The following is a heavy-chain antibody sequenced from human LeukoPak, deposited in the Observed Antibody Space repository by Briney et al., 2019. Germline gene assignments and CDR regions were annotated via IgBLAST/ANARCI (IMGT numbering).Heavy chain of an antibody. J-gene: IGHJ4*02. CDR2: MNPSGDST. D-gene: IGHD1-7*01. Sequence: ASVKVSCKASGYTFTSYYMHWVRQAPGQGLEWMGIMNPSGDSTRYAQKFQGRVTMTRDTSTSTVYMELSSLRSEDTAVYYCARDQTRIVKQKKYSFDYWGQGTLVTVSS. CDR3: ARDQTRIVKQKKYSFDY. CDR1: GYTFTSYY. V-gene: IGHV1-46*01.